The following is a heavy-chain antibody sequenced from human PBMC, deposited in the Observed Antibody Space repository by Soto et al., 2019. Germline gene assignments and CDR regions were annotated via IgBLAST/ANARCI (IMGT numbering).Heavy chain of an antibody. CDR3: ASTDCSGGSCYSD. CDR2: IYTSGST. J-gene: IGHJ4*02. Sequence: SETLSLTCTVSGGSISSYYWSWIRQPAGKGLEWIGRIYTSGSTNYNPSLKSRVTMSVDTSKNQFSLKLSSVTAADTAVYYCASTDCSGGSCYSDWGQGTLVTVSS. V-gene: IGHV4-4*07. CDR1: GGSISSYY. D-gene: IGHD2-15*01.